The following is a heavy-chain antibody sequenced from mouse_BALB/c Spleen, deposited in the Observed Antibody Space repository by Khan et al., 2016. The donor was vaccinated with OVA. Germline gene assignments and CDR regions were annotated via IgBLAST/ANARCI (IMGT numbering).Heavy chain of an antibody. V-gene: IGHV1S135*01. J-gene: IGHJ2*01. CDR1: GYSFTDYN. D-gene: IGHD1-1*01. CDR2: IDPYNGGT. CDR3: ARTDYYSSSYDFDY. Sequence: VQLQQPGPELVKPGASVKVSCKASGYSFTDYNMFWVKQSHGKSLEWIGYIDPYNGGTSYNQKFKGKATLTVDKSSRTAFMHLNSLTSEDSAVFYSARTDYYSSSYDFDYWGQGTTLTVSS.